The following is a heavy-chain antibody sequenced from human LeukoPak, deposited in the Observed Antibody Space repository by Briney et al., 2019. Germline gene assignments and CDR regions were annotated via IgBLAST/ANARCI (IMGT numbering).Heavy chain of an antibody. J-gene: IGHJ6*02. CDR3: ARDLGVYGMDV. CDR2: IWYDGSNK. V-gene: IGHV3-33*01. Sequence: PGGSLRLSCAASGFTFSSYGMHWVRQAPGKGLEWVAVIWYDGSNKYYADSVKGRFTISRDNSKNTLYLQMNSLRAEDTAVYYCARDLGVYGMDVWGQGTTVTVSS. CDR1: GFTFSSYG. D-gene: IGHD3-3*01.